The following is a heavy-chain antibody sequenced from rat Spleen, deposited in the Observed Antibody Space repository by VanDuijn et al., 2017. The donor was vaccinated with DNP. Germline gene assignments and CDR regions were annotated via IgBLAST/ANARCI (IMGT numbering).Heavy chain of an antibody. Sequence: VQLKESGPGLVQPSQTLSLTCTVSGFSLNSNSIFWVRQPPGKGLEWVATIIYDDSTTHYRDSVKGRFTISRDNEKNTLYRKMNSLRSEDMATYYCARWNSGHFDYWGQGVMVTVSS. CDR1: GFSLNSNS. J-gene: IGHJ2*01. D-gene: IGHD4-3*01. CDR3: ARWNSGHFDY. V-gene: IGHV5-29*01. CDR2: IIYDDSTT.